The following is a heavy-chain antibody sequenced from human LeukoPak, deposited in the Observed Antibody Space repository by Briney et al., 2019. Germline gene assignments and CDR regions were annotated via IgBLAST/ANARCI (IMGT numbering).Heavy chain of an antibody. Sequence: QPGRSLRLSCAASGFTFSSYGMHWVRQAPGKGLEWVAVIWYDGSNKYYADSVKGRFTISRDNSKNTLYLQMNSLRAEDTAVYYCARDQVQLRYFDWLTGPPDYWGQGTLVTVSS. J-gene: IGHJ4*02. CDR1: GFTFSSYG. CDR2: IWYDGSNK. D-gene: IGHD3-9*01. V-gene: IGHV3-33*08. CDR3: ARDQVQLRYFDWLTGPPDY.